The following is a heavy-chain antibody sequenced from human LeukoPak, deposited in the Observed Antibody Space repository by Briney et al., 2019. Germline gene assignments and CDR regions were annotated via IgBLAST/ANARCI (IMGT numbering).Heavy chain of an antibody. CDR3: AKGFFYYYDSSTYLDY. Sequence: TGGSLRLSCAASGFTVSGNYMSWVRQAPGKGLEWLSVIYSGGSTYYANSVKGRFTISRDNSKNTLYLQMNSLRADDTAVYYCAKGFFYYYDSSTYLDYWGQGTLVTVSS. J-gene: IGHJ4*02. CDR1: GFTVSGNY. D-gene: IGHD3-22*01. V-gene: IGHV3-66*01. CDR2: IYSGGST.